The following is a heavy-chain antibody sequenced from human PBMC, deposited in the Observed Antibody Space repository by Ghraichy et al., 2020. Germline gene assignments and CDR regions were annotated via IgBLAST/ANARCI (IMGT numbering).Heavy chain of an antibody. Sequence: SCAASGFTFSNAWMSWVRQAPGKGLEWVGRIISRADGGTTDYAAPVKGRFTISRDDSKNTLYLQMNSLKTEDTAVYYCTTMLQGGPDYWGQGTLVTVSS. J-gene: IGHJ4*02. V-gene: IGHV3-15*01. D-gene: IGHD3-10*01. CDR1: GFTFSNAW. CDR2: IISRADGGTT. CDR3: TTMLQGGPDY.